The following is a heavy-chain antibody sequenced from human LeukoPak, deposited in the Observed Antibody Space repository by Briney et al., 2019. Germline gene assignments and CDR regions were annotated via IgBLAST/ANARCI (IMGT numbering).Heavy chain of an antibody. CDR3: AKDGIVGDYYYYMDV. CDR1: GFTFSRYG. Sequence: GGSLRLSCAASGFTFSRYGMHWVSQAPGKGLEWVAFIRNDGTKKSSADSVKGRFTISRDNSKNTLYLQMNSLRIEDTAVYYCAKDGIVGDYYYYMDVWGKGTTVTVSS. D-gene: IGHD1-26*01. V-gene: IGHV3-30*02. J-gene: IGHJ6*03. CDR2: IRNDGTKK.